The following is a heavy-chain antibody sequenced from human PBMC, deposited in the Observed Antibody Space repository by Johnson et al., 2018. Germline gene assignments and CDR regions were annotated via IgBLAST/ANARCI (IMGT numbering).Heavy chain of an antibody. V-gene: IGHV5-51*03. CDR3: ARPPASYGDYRDDAFDI. D-gene: IGHD4-17*01. CDR1: GYSFTSYW. CDR2: IYPGDSDT. Sequence: VQLVESGAEVKKPGESXKISCKGSGYSFTSYWIGWVRQMPGKGLEWMGIIYPGDSDTRYSPSFQGQVTISAAKSISTAYLQWSSLKASDTAMYYCARPPASYGDYRDDAFDIWGQGTMVTVSS. J-gene: IGHJ3*02.